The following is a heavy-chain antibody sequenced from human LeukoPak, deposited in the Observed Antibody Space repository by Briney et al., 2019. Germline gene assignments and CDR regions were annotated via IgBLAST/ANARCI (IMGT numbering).Heavy chain of an antibody. CDR2: ISSSSYI. Sequence: GGSLRLSCAASGFTFSSYSMNWVRQAPGKGLEWVSSISSSSYIYYADSVKGRFTISRDNAKNSLYLQMNSLRAEDTAVYYCARGGGGNGNDAFDIWGQGTMVTVSS. D-gene: IGHD4-23*01. J-gene: IGHJ3*02. CDR1: GFTFSSYS. CDR3: ARGGGGNGNDAFDI. V-gene: IGHV3-21*01.